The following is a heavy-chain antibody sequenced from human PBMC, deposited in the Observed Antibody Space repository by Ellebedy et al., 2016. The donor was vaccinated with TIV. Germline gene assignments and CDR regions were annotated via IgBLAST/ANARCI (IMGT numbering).Heavy chain of an antibody. V-gene: IGHV3-30*18. Sequence: GGSLRLSXAASGFTFSSYWMSWVRQAPGKGLEWVAVISYDGSNKYYADSVKGRFTISRDNSKNTLYLQMNSLRAEDTAVYYCAKVSLPWYSSGHFDYWGQGTLVTVSS. J-gene: IGHJ4*02. CDR2: ISYDGSNK. CDR1: GFTFSSYW. CDR3: AKVSLPWYSSGHFDY. D-gene: IGHD6-19*01.